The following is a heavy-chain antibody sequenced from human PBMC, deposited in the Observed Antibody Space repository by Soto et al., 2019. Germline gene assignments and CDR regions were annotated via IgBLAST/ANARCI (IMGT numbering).Heavy chain of an antibody. J-gene: IGHJ4*02. CDR1: GYPFTSYA. CDR3: AGGGYDAALDY. Sequence: QVQLVQSGAEVKKPGASVKVSCKASGYPFTSYAMHWVRQAPGQRLEWMGWINAGNGNTKYSQKFQGRATITRDTSASTAYMELSSLGSEDTAVYYCAGGGYDAALDYWGQGTLVTVAS. V-gene: IGHV1-3*01. D-gene: IGHD3-3*01. CDR2: INAGNGNT.